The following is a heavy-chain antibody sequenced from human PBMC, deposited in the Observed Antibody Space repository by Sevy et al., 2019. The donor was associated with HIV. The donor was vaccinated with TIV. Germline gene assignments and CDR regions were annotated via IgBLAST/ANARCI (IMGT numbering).Heavy chain of an antibody. D-gene: IGHD5-18*01. J-gene: IGHJ4*02. V-gene: IGHV3-49*04. Sequence: GGSLRLSCSTSGFNLGDYAMSWVRQSPGKGLEWVGFMGSKAFAGTTEYAESVKGRFTISTDDSKASAHLQMNSLRAEDTGVYYCIRSRLLGYTAMVPDYWGQGTLVTVSS. CDR2: MGSKAFAGTT. CDR3: IRSRLLGYTAMVPDY. CDR1: GFNLGDYA.